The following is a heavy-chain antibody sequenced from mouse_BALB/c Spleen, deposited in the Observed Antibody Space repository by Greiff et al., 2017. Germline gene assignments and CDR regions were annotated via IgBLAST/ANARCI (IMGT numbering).Heavy chain of an antibody. CDR1: GYTFTSYY. V-gene: IGHV1S81*02. CDR3: TLGGYYDWYFDV. D-gene: IGHD2-3*01. Sequence: QVQLQQSGAELVKPGASVKLSCKASGYTFTSYYMYWVKQRPGQGLEWIGEINPSNGGTNFNEKFKSKATLTVDKSSSTAYMQLSSLTSEDSAVYYCTLGGYYDWYFDVWGAGTTVTVSS. J-gene: IGHJ1*01. CDR2: INPSNGGT.